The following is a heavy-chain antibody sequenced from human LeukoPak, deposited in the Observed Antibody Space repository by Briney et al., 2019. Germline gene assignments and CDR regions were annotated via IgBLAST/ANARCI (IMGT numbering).Heavy chain of an antibody. D-gene: IGHD6-13*01. CDR2: INHSGST. CDR1: GGSFSGYC. V-gene: IGHV4-34*01. Sequence: SETLSLTCAVYGGSFSGYCWSWIRQPPGKGLEWIGEINHSGSTNYNPSLKSRVTISVDTSKNQFSLKLSSVTAADTAVYYCARVTLAAAGPVDYWGQGTLVTVSS. CDR3: ARVTLAAAGPVDY. J-gene: IGHJ4*02.